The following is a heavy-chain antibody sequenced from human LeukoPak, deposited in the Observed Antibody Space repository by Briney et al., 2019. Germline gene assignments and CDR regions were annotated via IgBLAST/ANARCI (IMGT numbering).Heavy chain of an antibody. V-gene: IGHV4-59*12. Sequence: PSETLSLTCTVSGGSISSYYWSWIRQPPGKGLEWIGEVNLQGSTNYNPSLMGRVAISVDISENHISLQLTSVTAADTAVYYCAREGGPYRPLDYSGQGTLVTVSS. J-gene: IGHJ4*02. CDR2: VNLQGST. CDR3: AREGGPYRPLDY. CDR1: GGSISSYY.